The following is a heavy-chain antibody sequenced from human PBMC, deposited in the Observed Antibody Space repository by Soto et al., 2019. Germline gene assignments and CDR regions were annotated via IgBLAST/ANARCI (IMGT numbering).Heavy chain of an antibody. CDR1: GFTFRDYG. V-gene: IGHV3-23*01. D-gene: IGHD6-13*01. J-gene: IGHJ4*02. Sequence: EVQLLESGGGLVQPGGSLRLSCAASGFTFRDYGMSWVRQTPGKGLEWVSLITKSGDSTYYADSVKGRFTISRDNSRSTLFLQMNSLRAEDTALYYCVFRNLGAADPLQSLRDFDYWGQGTLVTVPS. CDR3: VFRNLGAADPLQSLRDFDY. CDR2: ITKSGDST.